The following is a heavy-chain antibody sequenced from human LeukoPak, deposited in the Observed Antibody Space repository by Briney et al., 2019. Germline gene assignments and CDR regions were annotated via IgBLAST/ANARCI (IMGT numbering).Heavy chain of an antibody. D-gene: IGHD3-22*01. J-gene: IGHJ3*02. CDR1: GGYIRSYY. V-gene: IGHV4-59*07. Sequence: SDPLSLTYSVSGGYIRSYYRSWIRPPPGKGLAWIGYIYYSGSTNYNHSLNSRVTISVDTSKKQFSLPLSSVTAAGTAVYYRARTDGVVVITSGAFDIWGQGTMVTVSS. CDR3: ARTDGVVVITSGAFDI. CDR2: IYYSGST.